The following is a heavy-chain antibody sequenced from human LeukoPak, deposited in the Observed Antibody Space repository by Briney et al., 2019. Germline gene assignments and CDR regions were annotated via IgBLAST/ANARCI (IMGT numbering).Heavy chain of an antibody. CDR3: AKHQKIYGDSLMDF. D-gene: IGHD4-17*01. V-gene: IGHV3-23*01. Sequence: HTGGSLRLSCAASGFTFSSYAMSWVRQAPGKGLEWVSTISGSGGRTYYTDSVKGRFTISRDNSKNTLLLQMNSLRVEDTAIYYCAKHQKIYGDSLMDFWGQGTRVTVSS. J-gene: IGHJ6*02. CDR1: GFTFSSYA. CDR2: ISGSGGRT.